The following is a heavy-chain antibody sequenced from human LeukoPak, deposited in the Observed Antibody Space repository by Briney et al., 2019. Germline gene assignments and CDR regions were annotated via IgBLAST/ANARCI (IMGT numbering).Heavy chain of an antibody. D-gene: IGHD3-10*01. CDR1: GFTFSDYY. J-gene: IGHJ6*02. V-gene: IGHV3-11*01. CDR3: ARPAMVRGVIIRVGYYGMDV. Sequence: GGSLRLSCAASGFTFSDYYMSWIRQAPGKGLEWVSYISSSDSTIYYADSVKGRFTISRDNAKNSLYLQMNSLTVEDTAVYYCARPAMVRGVIIRVGYYGMDVWGQGTTVTVSS. CDR2: ISSSDSTI.